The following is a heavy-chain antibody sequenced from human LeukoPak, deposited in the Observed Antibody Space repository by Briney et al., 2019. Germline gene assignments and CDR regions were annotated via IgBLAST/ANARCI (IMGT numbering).Heavy chain of an antibody. D-gene: IGHD3-10*02. Sequence: GGSLRLSCAASGFTVSSNYMSWVRQAPGKGLEWVSAISGSGGSTYYADSVKVRFTISRDNSKNTLYLQMNSLRAEDTAVYYCAELGITMIGGVWGKGTTVAISS. CDR3: AELGITMIGGV. J-gene: IGHJ6*04. V-gene: IGHV3-23*01. CDR2: ISGSGGST. CDR1: GFTVSSNY.